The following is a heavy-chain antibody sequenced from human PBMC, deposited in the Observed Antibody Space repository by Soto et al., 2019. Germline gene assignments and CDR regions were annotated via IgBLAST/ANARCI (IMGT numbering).Heavy chain of an antibody. D-gene: IGHD1-26*01. V-gene: IGHV1-18*01. CDR2: ISAYNGNT. CDR3: ARVGWELPTGGMDV. J-gene: IGHJ6*02. Sequence: QVQLVQSGAEVKKPGASVKVSCKASGYTFTSYGISWVRQAPGQGLEWMGWISAYNGNTNYAQKLQGRVTMTTDTSRSKAYGGLGGLKSVDTAVYYCARVGWELPTGGMDVWGQGTTVTVS. CDR1: GYTFTSYG.